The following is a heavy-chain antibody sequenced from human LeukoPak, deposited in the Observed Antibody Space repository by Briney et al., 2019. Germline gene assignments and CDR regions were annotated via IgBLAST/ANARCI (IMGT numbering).Heavy chain of an antibody. Sequence: GGSLGLSCAASGFTFNSYALSWVRQAPGKGLGWVSGISDSGGSTYYADSVKGRFTISRDNSKNTLYLQMNSLRVEDTAVYYCAKGINSWYWDSWGQGTLVTVSS. V-gene: IGHV3-23*01. CDR2: ISDSGGST. CDR3: AKGINSWYWDS. D-gene: IGHD6-13*01. J-gene: IGHJ4*02. CDR1: GFTFNSYA.